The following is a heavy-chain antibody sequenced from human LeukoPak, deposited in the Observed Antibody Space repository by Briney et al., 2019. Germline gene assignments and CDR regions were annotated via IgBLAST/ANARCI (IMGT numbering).Heavy chain of an antibody. CDR2: INPNSGGT. Sequence: GASVKVSCKASGYTFITYGISWVRQAPGQGLEWMGWINPNSGGTNYAQKFQGRVTMTRDTSISTAYMELSRLRSDDTAVYYCARDLAMDSSSSPLDYWGQGTLVTVSS. V-gene: IGHV1-2*02. D-gene: IGHD6-6*01. J-gene: IGHJ4*02. CDR3: ARDLAMDSSSSPLDY. CDR1: GYTFITYG.